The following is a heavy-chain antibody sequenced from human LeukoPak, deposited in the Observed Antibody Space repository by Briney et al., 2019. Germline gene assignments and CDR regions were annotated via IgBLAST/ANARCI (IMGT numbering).Heavy chain of an antibody. Sequence: GGSLRLSCAASGFTFSNYGIHWVSQAPGKGLEWVAVISSDGSDKHYAASVKGRFTISRDNSKNTLYLQMNSLRAEDTATYYCAREGHYDILTGYSPLEYYYYYVDVSGKGTTVTVSS. CDR3: AREGHYDILTGYSPLEYYYYYVDV. D-gene: IGHD3-9*01. V-gene: IGHV3-30*04. CDR1: GFTFSNYG. J-gene: IGHJ6*03. CDR2: ISSDGSDK.